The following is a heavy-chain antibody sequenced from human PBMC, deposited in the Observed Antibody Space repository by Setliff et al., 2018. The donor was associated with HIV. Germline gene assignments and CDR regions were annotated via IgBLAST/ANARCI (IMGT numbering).Heavy chain of an antibody. D-gene: IGHD3-3*01. J-gene: IGHJ3*02. Sequence: PSETLSLTCTVSGASIDSGFHYWGWIRQSPGKGLEWLGSVFYSGSTYDNPSLKSRVTISVDTSKNQFSLKLSSVTAADTAMYYCARPLSTSYYFWGDAFGIWGQGTVVTVSS. CDR2: VFYSGST. CDR1: GASIDSGFHY. V-gene: IGHV4-39*07. CDR3: ARPLSTSYYFWGDAFGI.